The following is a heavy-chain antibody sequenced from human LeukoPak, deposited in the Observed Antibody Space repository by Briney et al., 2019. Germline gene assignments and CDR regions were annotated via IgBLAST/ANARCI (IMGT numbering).Heavy chain of an antibody. Sequence: GGSLRLSCAASGFTFDDYGMSWVRQAPGKGLEWVSGINWNGGSAGYADSVKGRFAISRDNAKNSLYLQMNSLRAEDSALYYCARAPFCSGTSCRFDYWGQGTLVTVSS. D-gene: IGHD2-2*01. CDR1: GFTFDDYG. CDR2: INWNGGSA. CDR3: ARAPFCSGTSCRFDY. J-gene: IGHJ4*02. V-gene: IGHV3-20*04.